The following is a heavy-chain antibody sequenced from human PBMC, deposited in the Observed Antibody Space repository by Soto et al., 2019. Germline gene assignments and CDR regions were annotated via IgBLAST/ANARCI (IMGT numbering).Heavy chain of an antibody. Sequence: SVKVSCKASGGTFSSYAISWVRQAPGQGLEWMGGIIPIFGTANYAQKFQGRVTITADESTSTAYMELSSLRSEDTAVYYRARGVVVAAAWFDYWGQGTLVTVSS. CDR1: GGTFSSYA. D-gene: IGHD2-15*01. V-gene: IGHV1-69*13. CDR2: IIPIFGTA. CDR3: ARGVVVAAAWFDY. J-gene: IGHJ4*02.